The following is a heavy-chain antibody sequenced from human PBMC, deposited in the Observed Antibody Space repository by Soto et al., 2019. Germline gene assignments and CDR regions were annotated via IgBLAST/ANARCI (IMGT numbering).Heavy chain of an antibody. CDR3: ARGDSSGYWDYYYGMDG. J-gene: IGHJ6*02. Sequence: EERGWIRAYNCNTNYAHKLRCRITMTSDTSTSTAYMELRSLRSDDTAVYYCARGDSSGYWDYYYGMDGWGQGTTVTVSS. CDR2: IRAYNCNT. D-gene: IGHD3-22*01. V-gene: IGHV1-18*01.